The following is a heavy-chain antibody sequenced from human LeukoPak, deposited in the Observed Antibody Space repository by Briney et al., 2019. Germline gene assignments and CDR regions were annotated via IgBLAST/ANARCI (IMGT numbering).Heavy chain of an antibody. D-gene: IGHD2-2*02. J-gene: IGHJ4*02. CDR2: ISSTSTTV. Sequence: PGGSLRLSCAASGFTFSSYSMNWVRQAPGKGLEWISYISSTSTTVLYADSVKGRFTISRDNAKNSLDLQMNSLRAEDTAVYYCARDRVTYTPSVDPLDYCGQGTLVTVSS. CDR1: GFTFSSYS. CDR3: ARDRVTYTPSVDPLDY. V-gene: IGHV3-48*01.